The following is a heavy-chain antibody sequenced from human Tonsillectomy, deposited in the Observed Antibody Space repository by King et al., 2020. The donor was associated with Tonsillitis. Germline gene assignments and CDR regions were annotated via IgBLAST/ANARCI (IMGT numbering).Heavy chain of an antibody. D-gene: IGHD3-3*01. CDR1: GFTFSSYS. V-gene: IGHV3-48*01. CDR3: AREYYDFWSGYYKYGMDV. J-gene: IGHJ6*02. CDR2: ISSSSSTI. Sequence: VQLVESGGGLVQPGGSLRLSCAASGFTFSSYSMNWVRQAPGKGLEWVSYISSSSSTIYYADSVKGQFTISRDNAKNSLYLQMNSLRAEDTAVYYCAREYYDFWSGYYKYGMDVWGQGTTVTVSS.